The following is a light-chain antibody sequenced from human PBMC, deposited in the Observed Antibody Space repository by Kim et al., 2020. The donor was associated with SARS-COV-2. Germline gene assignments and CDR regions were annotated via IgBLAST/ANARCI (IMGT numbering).Light chain of an antibody. V-gene: IGKV1-5*03. Sequence: ASVGDRVTITCQASQNIDAWLAWYQQKPGKAPKLLIYTASTLESGVPSRFSGSGSGTEFTLTISSLQPDDFATYYCQQYKTYPVTFGGGTKVDIK. CDR1: QNIDAW. CDR3: QQYKTYPVT. CDR2: TAS. J-gene: IGKJ4*01.